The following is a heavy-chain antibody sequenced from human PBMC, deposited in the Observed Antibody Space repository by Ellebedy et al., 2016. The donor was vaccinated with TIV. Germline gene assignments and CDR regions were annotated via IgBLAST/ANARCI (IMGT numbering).Heavy chain of an antibody. CDR3: ARHPTAWELLFDY. V-gene: IGHV4-59*08. CDR2: IYYSGST. CDR1: GGSISSYY. Sequence: MPGGSLRLSCTVSGGSISSYYWSWIRQPPGQGLEWIGYIYYSGSTNYNPSLKSRVTISVDTSKNQFSLKLRSVTAADTAVYYCARHPTAWELLFDYWGQGTLVTVSS. J-gene: IGHJ4*02. D-gene: IGHD1-26*01.